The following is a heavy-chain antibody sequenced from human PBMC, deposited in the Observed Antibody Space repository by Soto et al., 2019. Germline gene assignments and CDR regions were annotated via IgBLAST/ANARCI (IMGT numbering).Heavy chain of an antibody. CDR1: GFTFSSYG. Sequence: QAQLVESGGGVVQPGRSLRLSCGASGFTFSSYGMHWVRQAPGKGLEWVAVISSDGTSRFYADSVKGRFTISRDNSKNTLYLQMNSLRAEDTAMYYCAKVRVKDYYYYAMDVWGQGTTVTVSS. V-gene: IGHV3-30*18. CDR2: ISSDGTSR. J-gene: IGHJ6*02. CDR3: AKVRVKDYYYYAMDV. D-gene: IGHD4-4*01.